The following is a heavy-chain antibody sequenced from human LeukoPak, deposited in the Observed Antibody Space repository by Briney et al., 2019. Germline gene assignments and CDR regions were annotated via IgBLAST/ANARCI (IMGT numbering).Heavy chain of an antibody. V-gene: IGHV3-23*01. J-gene: IGHJ4*02. CDR3: ARQQQQLWYD. CDR1: GFIFSTYA. D-gene: IGHD5-18*01. CDR2: ISGSGGST. Sequence: PGGSLRLSCAASGFIFSTYAMSWVRQAPGKGLEWVSAISGSGGSTYYADSAKGRFTISRDNSKNTLYLQMNSLRAEDTAVYFCARQQQQLWYDWGQGTLVTVSS.